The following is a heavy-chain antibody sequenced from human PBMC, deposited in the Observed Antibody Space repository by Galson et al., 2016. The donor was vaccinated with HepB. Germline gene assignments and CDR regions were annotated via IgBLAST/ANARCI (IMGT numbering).Heavy chain of an antibody. CDR1: GASISGYY. CDR3: ARDDSGGWYGFHYGMDV. CDR2: IYSSGRT. J-gene: IGHJ6*02. D-gene: IGHD6-19*01. V-gene: IGHV4-59*01. Sequence: ETLSLTCTVSGASISGYYLSWIRQPPGKGLEWIGYIYSSGRTTYNPSLKSRVTISVDTSKNQFSLKLSSVTAADTAVYCCARDDSGGWYGFHYGMDVWGQGTTVTVSS.